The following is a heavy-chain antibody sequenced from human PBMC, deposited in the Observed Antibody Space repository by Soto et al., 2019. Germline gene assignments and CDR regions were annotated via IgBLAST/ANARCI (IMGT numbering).Heavy chain of an antibody. D-gene: IGHD2-21*02. J-gene: IGHJ4*02. Sequence: GTSVKVSCKASGYTFTSYGISWVRQAPGQGLEWMGWISPNNGSTNYAQKLQDRVTMARDTSTTTAYMELTRLRSDDTAVYYCARDRQPLLSSHYFDYWGQGTLVTVSS. CDR3: ARDRQPLLSSHYFDY. CDR2: ISPNNGST. CDR1: GYTFTSYG. V-gene: IGHV1-18*04.